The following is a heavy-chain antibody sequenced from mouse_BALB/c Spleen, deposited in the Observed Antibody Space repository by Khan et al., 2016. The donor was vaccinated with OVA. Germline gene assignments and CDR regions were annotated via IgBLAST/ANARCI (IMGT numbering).Heavy chain of an antibody. D-gene: IGHD2-2*01. Sequence: QVRLQQSGAELARPGASVKLSCKTSGYTFTDFYINWVKQRTGQGLEWIGDIYPGSANTYYTEKFKGKATLTVDKSSSTAYMQLSSLTSEDSAVYFCARSGSGSFGFWGQGTLVTVSA. CDR1: GYTFTDFY. V-gene: IGHV1-77*01. CDR3: ARSGSGSFGF. CDR2: IYPGSANT. J-gene: IGHJ3*01.